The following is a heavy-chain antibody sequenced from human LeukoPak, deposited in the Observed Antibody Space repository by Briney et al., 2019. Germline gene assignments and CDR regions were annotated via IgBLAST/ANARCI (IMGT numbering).Heavy chain of an antibody. V-gene: IGHV3-33*01. CDR1: GFTFSNYG. CDR3: GREGSSRTIDY. J-gene: IGHJ4*02. CDR2: IWYDGSNR. D-gene: IGHD1/OR15-1a*01. Sequence: PGRSLRLSCAASGFTFSNYGMHWVRQAPGKGLEWVTVIWYDGSNRYYADSVKGRFTTSRDSSNNIVYLQMDSLRVDDSAVYYCGREGSSRTIDYWGQGTLVTVSS.